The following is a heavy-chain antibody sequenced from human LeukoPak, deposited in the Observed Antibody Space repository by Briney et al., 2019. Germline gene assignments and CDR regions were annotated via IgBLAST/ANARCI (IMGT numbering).Heavy chain of an antibody. Sequence: PGGSLRLSCAASGFTFSSYAMHWVRQAPGKGLEWVAVISYDGSNKYYADSVKGRFTISRDNSKNTLYLQMNSLRAEDTAVYYCARDLAVAGYFDYWGQGTLVTVSS. D-gene: IGHD6-19*01. CDR1: GFTFSSYA. V-gene: IGHV3-30-3*01. CDR3: ARDLAVAGYFDY. J-gene: IGHJ4*02. CDR2: ISYDGSNK.